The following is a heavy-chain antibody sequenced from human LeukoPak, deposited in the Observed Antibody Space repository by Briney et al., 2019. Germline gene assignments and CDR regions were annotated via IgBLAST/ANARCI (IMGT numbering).Heavy chain of an antibody. CDR1: GFTFSSYA. D-gene: IGHD1-26*01. CDR2: ISGSGGGT. Sequence: PGGSLRLSCAASGFTFSSYAMSWVRQAPEKGLEWVSTISGSGGGTYYADSVKGRFTISRDDSKNTLYLQMNSLRAEDTAVYYRAKDLGRYRNNYFDYWGQGTLVTVSS. CDR3: AKDLGRYRNNYFDY. V-gene: IGHV3-23*01. J-gene: IGHJ4*02.